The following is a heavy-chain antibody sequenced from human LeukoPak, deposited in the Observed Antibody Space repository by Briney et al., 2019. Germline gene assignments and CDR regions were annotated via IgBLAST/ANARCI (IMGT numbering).Heavy chain of an antibody. J-gene: IGHJ6*03. V-gene: IGHV3-30*04. CDR1: GFTFSSYA. CDR2: ISYDGSNK. Sequence: GRSLRLSCAASGFTFSSYAMHWVRQAPGKGLEWVAVISYDGSNKYYADSVKGRFTISRDNSKNTLYLQMNSLRAEDTAVYYCARVALAVENTLVRGGTIYYYCYYMDVWGKGTTVTVSS. D-gene: IGHD6-19*01. CDR3: ARVALAVENTLVRGGTIYYYCYYMDV.